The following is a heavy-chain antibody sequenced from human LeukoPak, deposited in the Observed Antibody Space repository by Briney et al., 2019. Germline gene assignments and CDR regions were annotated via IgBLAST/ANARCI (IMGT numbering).Heavy chain of an antibody. J-gene: IGHJ4*02. CDR2: LSSSSSYI. D-gene: IGHD6-19*01. Sequence: GGSLRLSCAASGFTFSSYSMNWVRQAPGKGLEWVSSLSSSSSYIYYADSVKGRFTIFRDNAKNSLYLQMNSLRAEDTAVYYCPRDDSSGWRTLDYWGQGTLVTVSS. CDR3: PRDDSSGWRTLDY. V-gene: IGHV3-21*01. CDR1: GFTFSSYS.